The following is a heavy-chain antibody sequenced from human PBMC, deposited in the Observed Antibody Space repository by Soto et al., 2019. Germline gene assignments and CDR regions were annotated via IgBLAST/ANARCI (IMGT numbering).Heavy chain of an antibody. CDR1: GGSFDGFY. CDR2: ISHDGGT. J-gene: IGHJ6*02. V-gene: IGHV4-34*01. Sequence: SETLSLTCAFYGGSFDGFYWSWVRQSPGKGLEWIGEISHDGGTNYSPSLASRISISADTSKNQFSLHLKSVTAADTGLYYCARGQLVWYGDLTPYYRDMDVWGQGTTVTVSS. D-gene: IGHD3-10*01. CDR3: ARGQLVWYGDLTPYYRDMDV.